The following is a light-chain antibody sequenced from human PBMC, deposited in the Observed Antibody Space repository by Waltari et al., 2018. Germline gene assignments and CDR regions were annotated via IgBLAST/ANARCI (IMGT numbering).Light chain of an antibody. CDR1: QGISNS. CDR3: QQYGKTPPT. Sequence: DIQMTQSPSSLSASLGDRVTITYRASQGISNSLAWYQEKPGKAPKLLLYAASSLPRGVPSRFSGSGTGTDYTLTISSLQPEDFATYYCQQYGKTPPTFGGGTKLQIK. J-gene: IGKJ4*01. CDR2: AAS. V-gene: IGKV1-NL1*01.